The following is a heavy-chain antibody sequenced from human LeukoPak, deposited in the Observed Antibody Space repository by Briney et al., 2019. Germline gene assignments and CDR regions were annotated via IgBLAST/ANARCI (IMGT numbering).Heavy chain of an antibody. CDR3: AGDRHLDY. Sequence: GGSLRLSCEAPGLPFSSYWMSWAGRAPGKGLEWVANIKEDESDKYYVDSVKGRFTISRDNAKNSLHLQMNSLRAEDTAVYFCAGDRHLDYWGQGTLVTVSS. J-gene: IGHJ4*02. V-gene: IGHV3-7*01. CDR1: GLPFSSYW. CDR2: IKEDESDK.